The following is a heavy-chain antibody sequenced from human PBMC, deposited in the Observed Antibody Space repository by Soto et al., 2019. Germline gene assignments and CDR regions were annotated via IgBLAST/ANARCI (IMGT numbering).Heavy chain of an antibody. J-gene: IGHJ4*02. D-gene: IGHD6-13*01. CDR1: GYSLTSYW. CDR3: TRRAGYIDY. Sequence: GESLKISCKASGYSLTSYWIGWVRQRPGKGLEWMGIVYPGDSDTRYNPSFRGQVTISVDRSTSTAYLQWSSLKASDTAMSYCTRRAGYIDYWGQGTLVTVSS. V-gene: IGHV5-51*01. CDR2: VYPGDSDT.